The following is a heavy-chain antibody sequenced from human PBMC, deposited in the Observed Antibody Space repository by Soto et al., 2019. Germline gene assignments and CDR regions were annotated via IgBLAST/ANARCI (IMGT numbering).Heavy chain of an antibody. V-gene: IGHV4-30-4*01. CDR2: IYYSGST. CDR3: ARASLGGSYSGYYFDY. J-gene: IGHJ4*02. D-gene: IGHD1-26*01. CDR1: GGSISSGDYY. Sequence: NPSETLSLTCTVSGGSISSGDYYWSWIRQPPGKGLEWIGYIYYSGSTYYNPSLKSRVTISVDTSKNQFSLKLSSVTAADTAVYYCARASLGGSYSGYYFDYWGQGTLVTVSS.